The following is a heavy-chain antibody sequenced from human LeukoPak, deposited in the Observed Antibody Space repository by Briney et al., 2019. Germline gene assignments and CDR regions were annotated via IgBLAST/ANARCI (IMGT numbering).Heavy chain of an antibody. CDR2: ISYDGSNK. J-gene: IGHJ6*04. D-gene: IGHD6-19*01. V-gene: IGHV3-30*18. CDR3: AKDPVAGFHYHYYYGMDV. CDR1: GFTFSSYG. Sequence: GGSLRLSCAASGFTFSSYGMHWVRQAPGKGLEWVAVISYDGSNKYYADSVEGRLTISRDNSKNTLYLQMNSLRAEDTAVYYCAKDPVAGFHYHYYYGMDVWGKGTTVTVSS.